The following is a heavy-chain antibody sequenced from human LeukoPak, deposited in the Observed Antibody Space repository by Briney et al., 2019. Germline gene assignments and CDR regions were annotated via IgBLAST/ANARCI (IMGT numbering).Heavy chain of an antibody. D-gene: IGHD5-18*01. V-gene: IGHV3-15*01. CDR2: IKSKTDDGTT. Sequence: GGSLRLSCAASGFTFSNAWMSWVRQAPGKGLEWVGRIKSKTDDGTTDYAAPVKGRFTISRDDSKNTLYLQMNSLKAEDTAVYYCTTVGYSYGTYWGQGTLVTVSS. CDR1: GFTFSNAW. CDR3: TTVGYSYGTY. J-gene: IGHJ4*02.